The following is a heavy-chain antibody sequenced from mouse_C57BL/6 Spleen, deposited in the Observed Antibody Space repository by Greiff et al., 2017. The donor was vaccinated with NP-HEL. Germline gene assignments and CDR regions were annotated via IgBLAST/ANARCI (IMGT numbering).Heavy chain of an antibody. Sequence: EVQLQQSGPELVKPGASVKISCKASGYSFTGYYMNWVKQSPEKSLEWIGEINPSTGGTTYNQKFKAKATLTVDKSSSTAYMQLKSLTSEDSAVYYCARPFNYDYDYFDYWGQGTTLTVSS. CDR3: ARPFNYDYDYFDY. CDR2: INPSTGGT. D-gene: IGHD2-4*01. CDR1: GYSFTGYY. J-gene: IGHJ2*01. V-gene: IGHV1-42*01.